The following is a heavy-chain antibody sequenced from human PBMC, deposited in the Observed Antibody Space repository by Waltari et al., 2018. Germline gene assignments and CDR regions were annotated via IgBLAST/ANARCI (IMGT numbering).Heavy chain of an antibody. CDR2: FSSSSSYK. D-gene: IGHD4-17*01. V-gene: IGHV3-11*06. J-gene: IGHJ2*01. Sequence: QVHLVESGGGLVKPGGSLRLSCAASGFTFSDYYMSWIRQAPGKGVEWVSYFSSSSSYKNYADSVKGRFTISRDNAKNSLYLQMDSLRAEDTAVYYCARQAYGDSYFDLWGRGTLVTVSS. CDR1: GFTFSDYY. CDR3: ARQAYGDSYFDL.